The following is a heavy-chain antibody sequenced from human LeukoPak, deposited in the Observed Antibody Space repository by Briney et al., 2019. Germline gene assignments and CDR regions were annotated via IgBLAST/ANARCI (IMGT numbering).Heavy chain of an antibody. Sequence: ASVKVSCKASGYTFTSYGISWVRQAPGQGLEWMGWISAYNGNTNYAQKLQGRVTMTTDTSTSTAYMELRSLRSEDTAVYYCARGLSYSNYTYWYFDLWGRGTLVTVSS. CDR2: ISAYNGNT. CDR1: GYTFTSYG. CDR3: ARGLSYSNYTYWYFDL. J-gene: IGHJ2*01. D-gene: IGHD4-11*01. V-gene: IGHV1-18*01.